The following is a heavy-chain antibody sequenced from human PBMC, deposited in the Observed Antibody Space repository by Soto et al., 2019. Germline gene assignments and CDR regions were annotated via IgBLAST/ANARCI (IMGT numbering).Heavy chain of an antibody. CDR1: GISFSNSW. CDR2: IHKVGSII. Sequence: EVQLVQSGGGLIQPGGSLRLSCAVSGISFSNSWMHWLRQIPGKGLVWVSHIHKVGSIINYAGSVRGRFTISRDNAGNTLSLQLNGLGVEDTATYYCASDDGRGLKYWGQGTSVTVSS. V-gene: IGHV3-74*01. CDR3: ASDDGRGLKY. J-gene: IGHJ4*02.